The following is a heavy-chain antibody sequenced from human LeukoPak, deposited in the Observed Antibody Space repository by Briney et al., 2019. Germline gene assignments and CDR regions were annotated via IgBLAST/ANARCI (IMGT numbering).Heavy chain of an antibody. Sequence: PSETLSLTCTVSGPSISSYYWSWIRQPPGKGLGWVGYIYYSGSTNYNPSLKSRVTISVDTSKNQFSLKLSSVTAADTAVYYCAREAPPIAAAGFDYWGQGTLVTVSS. CDR1: GPSISSYY. CDR2: IYYSGST. V-gene: IGHV4-59*01. D-gene: IGHD6-13*01. J-gene: IGHJ4*02. CDR3: AREAPPIAAAGFDY.